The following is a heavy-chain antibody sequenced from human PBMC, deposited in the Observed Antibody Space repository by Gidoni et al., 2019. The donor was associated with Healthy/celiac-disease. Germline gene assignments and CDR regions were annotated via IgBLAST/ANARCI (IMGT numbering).Heavy chain of an antibody. Sequence: EVQLVQSGAEVKQPGVSLRLSCKGSGYSFTSYWISWVRQMPGKGLEWMGRIDPSDSYTNYSPSFQGHVTISADKSISTAYLQWSSLKASDTAMYYCARLPGITGTTGSLDYWGQGTLVTVSS. J-gene: IGHJ4*02. D-gene: IGHD1-7*01. CDR1: GYSFTSYW. V-gene: IGHV5-10-1*03. CDR3: ARLPGITGTTGSLDY. CDR2: IDPSDSYT.